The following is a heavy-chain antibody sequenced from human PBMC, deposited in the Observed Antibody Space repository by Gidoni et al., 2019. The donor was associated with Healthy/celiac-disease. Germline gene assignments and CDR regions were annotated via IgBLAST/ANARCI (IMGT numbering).Heavy chain of an antibody. D-gene: IGHD5-12*01. V-gene: IGHV3-43*01. CDR3: AKDIRGGKRWLQLFDY. J-gene: IGHJ4*02. Sequence: EVQLVESGGVVVQPGGSLRLSCAASGFTFDDYTMHWVRQAPGKGLEWVSLISWDGGSTYYADSVKGRFTISIDNSKNSLYLQMNSLRTEDTALYYCAKDIRGGKRWLQLFDYWGQGTLVTVSS. CDR1: GFTFDDYT. CDR2: ISWDGGST.